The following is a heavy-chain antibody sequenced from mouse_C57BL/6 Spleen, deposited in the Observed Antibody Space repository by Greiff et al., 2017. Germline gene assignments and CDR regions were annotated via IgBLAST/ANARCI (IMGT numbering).Heavy chain of an antibody. V-gene: IGHV1-55*01. Sequence: VKLMESGAELVKPGASVKMSCKASGYTFTSYWITWVKQRPGQGLEWIGDFYPGSGSTNYNEKFKSKATLTVDTSSSTAYMQLSSLTSEDSAVYYCARGVEGYYCGSSSSWFAYWGQGTLVTVSA. D-gene: IGHD1-1*01. CDR1: GYTFTSYW. CDR3: ARGVEGYYCGSSSSWFAY. CDR2: FYPGSGST. J-gene: IGHJ3*01.